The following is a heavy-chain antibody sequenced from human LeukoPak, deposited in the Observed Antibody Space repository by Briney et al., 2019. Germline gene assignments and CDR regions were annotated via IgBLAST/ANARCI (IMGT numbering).Heavy chain of an antibody. CDR1: GGTFSSYA. Sequence: ASVKVSCKASGGTFSSYAISWVRQAPGQGLEWMGGIIPIFGTANYAQKFQGRVTITADESTSTAYMELSSLRSEDTAVYYCASRNFRYSGSYGTYYYYGMDVWGQGTTVTVSS. J-gene: IGHJ6*02. V-gene: IGHV1-69*13. CDR2: IIPIFGTA. D-gene: IGHD1-26*01. CDR3: ASRNFRYSGSYGTYYYYGMDV.